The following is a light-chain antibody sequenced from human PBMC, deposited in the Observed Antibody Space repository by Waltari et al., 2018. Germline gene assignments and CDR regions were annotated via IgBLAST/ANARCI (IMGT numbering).Light chain of an antibody. Sequence: QSALTQPRSVSGSPGPSVTISCTGTSSAVGGYKYVSWYQQHPGKAPKLMIFDVRKRPSGVPDRFSGSKSGSTASLTISGLQAEDEADYYCCSYAGSRWVFGGGTKLTVL. J-gene: IGLJ3*02. CDR1: SSAVGGYKY. CDR3: CSYAGSRWV. V-gene: IGLV2-11*01. CDR2: DVR.